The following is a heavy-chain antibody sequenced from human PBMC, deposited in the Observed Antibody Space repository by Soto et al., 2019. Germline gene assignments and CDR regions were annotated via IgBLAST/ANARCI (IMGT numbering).Heavy chain of an antibody. CDR1: GISFSNYG. D-gene: IGHD3-9*01. J-gene: IGHJ4*02. CDR3: ASQYYDVLLAWIHPDN. Sequence: QVQLVESGGGVVQPGRSLRLSCGASGISFSNYGMHWVRQAPGKGLEWVARIWYDGSRKYYADSVKGRFTISRDNSRKTVYLQMNSLRAEDTAAYYCASQYYDVLLAWIHPDNWGQGPLVTVSS. V-gene: IGHV3-33*01. CDR2: IWYDGSRK.